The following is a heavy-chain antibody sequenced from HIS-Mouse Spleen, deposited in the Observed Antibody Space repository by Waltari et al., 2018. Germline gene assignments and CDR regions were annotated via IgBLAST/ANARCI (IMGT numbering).Heavy chain of an antibody. Sequence: EVQLVESGGGLVQPGRSLSLSCAASGFTFVDYALHWVRQAPGHGVEGISGISWNSGRIGDADSVKGRFTISRDNAKNSLYLQMNSLRAEDTALYYCAKDVYGSGSCDYWGQGTLVTVSS. CDR3: AKDVYGSGSCDY. D-gene: IGHD3-10*01. J-gene: IGHJ4*02. CDR2: ISWNSGRI. V-gene: IGHV3-9*01. CDR1: GFTFVDYA.